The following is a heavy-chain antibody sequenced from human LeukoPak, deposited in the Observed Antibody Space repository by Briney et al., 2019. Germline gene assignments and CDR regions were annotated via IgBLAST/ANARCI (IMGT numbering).Heavy chain of an antibody. CDR2: IKSDGSEK. Sequence: GGSLRLSCAASGFTFNAYYMTWVRQDPGKGLEWAATIKSDGSEKYYVDSVRGRFTISRDNAKNSLYLQMNSLRAEDTAVYYCARRPTVGVPATPDSFYFDYWGQGTLVTVSS. V-gene: IGHV3-7*01. CDR3: ARRPTVGVPATPDSFYFDY. D-gene: IGHD2-2*01. CDR1: GFTFNAYY. J-gene: IGHJ4*02.